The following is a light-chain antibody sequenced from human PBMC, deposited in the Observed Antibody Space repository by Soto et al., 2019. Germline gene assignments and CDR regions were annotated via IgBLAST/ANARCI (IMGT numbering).Light chain of an antibody. V-gene: IGLV2-8*01. CDR3: SSYAGSNNYV. J-gene: IGLJ1*01. CDR2: EVN. Sequence: QSVLTQPPSASGSPGQSVTISCTGTSSDVGGYNYVSWYQQHSGKAPKVMIYEVNKRPSGVPDRFSGSKSGNTASLTVSGLQAEDEADYYCSSYAGSNNYVFGTGT. CDR1: SSDVGGYNY.